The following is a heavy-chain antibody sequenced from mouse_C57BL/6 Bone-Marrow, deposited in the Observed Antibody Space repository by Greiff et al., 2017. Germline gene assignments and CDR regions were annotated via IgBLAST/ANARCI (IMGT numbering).Heavy chain of an antibody. Sequence: EVQLLQSGAELVRPGASVKLSCTASGFNIKDDYMHWVQQRPEQGLEWIGWIDPETGDTEYASTFQGKDTITADTSSNTAYLQLSSLTSEDTAVYYCTWITTVVATGDYWGQGTLVTVSA. J-gene: IGHJ3*01. V-gene: IGHV14-4*01. CDR2: IDPETGDT. D-gene: IGHD1-1*01. CDR3: TWITTVVATGDY. CDR1: GFNIKDDY.